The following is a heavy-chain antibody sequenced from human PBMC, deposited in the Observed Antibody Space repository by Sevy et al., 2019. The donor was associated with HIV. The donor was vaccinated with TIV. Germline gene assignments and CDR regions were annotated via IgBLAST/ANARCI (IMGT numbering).Heavy chain of an antibody. Sequence: ASVKVSCKASGGTFSSYAISWVRQAPGQGLEWMGGIIPIFGTANYAQKFQGRVTITADESTSTAYMELSSLRSEDTAVYYCARGWATESWFDPWGQGTLVTVSS. CDR3: ARGWATESWFDP. CDR2: IIPIFGTA. V-gene: IGHV1-69*13. J-gene: IGHJ5*02. CDR1: GGTFSSYA.